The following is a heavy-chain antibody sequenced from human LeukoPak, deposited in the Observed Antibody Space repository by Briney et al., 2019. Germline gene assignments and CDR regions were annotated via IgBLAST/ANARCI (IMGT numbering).Heavy chain of an antibody. CDR1: GFTFSSYS. CDR3: ARTPTPYCGGDCYDFDY. CDR2: ISSSSSYI. V-gene: IGHV3-21*01. J-gene: IGHJ4*02. D-gene: IGHD2-21*02. Sequence: GGSLRLSCAASGFTFSSYSMNWVRQAPGKGLEWVSSISSSSSYIYYADSVKGRFTIPRDNAKNSLYLQMNSLRAEDTAVYYCARTPTPYCGGDCYDFDYWGQGTLVTVSS.